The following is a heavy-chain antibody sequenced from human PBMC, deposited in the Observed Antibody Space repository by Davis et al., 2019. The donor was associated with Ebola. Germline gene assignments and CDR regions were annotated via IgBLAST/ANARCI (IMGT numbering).Heavy chain of an antibody. CDR2: ISSSSSYI. J-gene: IGHJ6*02. CDR3: ALYYDFWSGYYTDYYGMDV. D-gene: IGHD3-3*01. CDR1: GFTFSSYS. V-gene: IGHV3-21*01. Sequence: GSLRLSCAASGFTFSSYSMNWVRQAPGKGLEWVSSISSSSSYIYYADSVKGRFTISRDNAKNSLYLQMNSLRAEDTAVYYCALYYDFWSGYYTDYYGMDVWGQGTTVTVSS.